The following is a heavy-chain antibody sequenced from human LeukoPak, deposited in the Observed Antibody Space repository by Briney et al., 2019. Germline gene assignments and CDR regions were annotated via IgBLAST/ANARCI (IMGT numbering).Heavy chain of an antibody. CDR1: GFTFSSYS. V-gene: IGHV3-21*01. CDR2: ISSSSSYI. Sequence: GGSLRLSCAASGFTFSSYSMNWVRQAPGKGLEWVSSISSSSSYIYYADSVKGRFTISRDNAKNSLYLQMNSLRAEDTAVYYCARGSRGIWFGESSVYYFDHWGQGTLVTVSS. D-gene: IGHD3-10*01. CDR3: ARGSRGIWFGESSVYYFDH. J-gene: IGHJ4*02.